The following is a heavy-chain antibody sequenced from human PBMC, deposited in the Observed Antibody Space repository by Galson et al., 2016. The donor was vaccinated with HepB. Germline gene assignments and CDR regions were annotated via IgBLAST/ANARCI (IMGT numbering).Heavy chain of an antibody. CDR3: ARDQSGTSTGFDV. J-gene: IGHJ6*02. D-gene: IGHD1-1*01. CDR2: VWADGSNK. Sequence: EWVAYVWADGSNKNYGDSVKGRFTISRDNSRNTQYLQMNSLRVEDTAVYYCARDQSGTSTGFDVWGQGTTVTVSS. V-gene: IGHV3-33*01.